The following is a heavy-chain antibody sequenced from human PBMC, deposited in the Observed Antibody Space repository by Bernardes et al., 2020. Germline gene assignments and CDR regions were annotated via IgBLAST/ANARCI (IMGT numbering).Heavy chain of an antibody. CDR1: GFTFSNAW. V-gene: IGHV3-15*01. CDR3: TTDLDFWSGPAVGGIYYYYGMDV. CDR2: IKSKTDGGTT. J-gene: IGHJ6*02. D-gene: IGHD3-3*01. Sequence: GGSLRLSCAASGFTFSNAWMSWVRQAPGKGLEWVGRIKSKTDGGTTDYAAPVKGRFTISRDDSKNTLYLQMNSLKTEDTAVYYCTTDLDFWSGPAVGGIYYYYGMDVWGQGTTVTVSS.